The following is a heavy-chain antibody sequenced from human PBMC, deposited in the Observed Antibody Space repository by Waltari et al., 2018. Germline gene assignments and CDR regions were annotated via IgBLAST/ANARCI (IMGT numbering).Heavy chain of an antibody. CDR3: ARGSKFGDYGDLDY. Sequence: VQLVQSGAEVKKPGSSVRVSCQTSGDVFENYAISWVRQAPGKGLEWMGGIIPRFKKPSYGRRFEGTVTITADESTSTGYMELTGLTSEDTAIYYCARGSKFGDYGDLDYWGQGTLVTVS. J-gene: IGHJ4*02. CDR1: GDVFENYA. D-gene: IGHD4-17*01. CDR2: IIPRFKKP. V-gene: IGHV1-69*01.